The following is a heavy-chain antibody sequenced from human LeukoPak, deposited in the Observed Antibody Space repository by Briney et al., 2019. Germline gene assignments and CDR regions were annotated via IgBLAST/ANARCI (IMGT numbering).Heavy chain of an antibody. J-gene: IGHJ4*02. CDR2: IHYSGST. CDR3: AGWYSSGWAFDY. Sequence: SETLSLTCTVSGGSISSYYWNWMRQPPGKGLEWIGYIHYSGSTKYNPSPKSRVTISVDTSKNQFSLKLSSVTAADTAVYYCAGWYSSGWAFDYWGQGTLVPVSS. V-gene: IGHV4-59*08. CDR1: GGSISSYY. D-gene: IGHD6-19*01.